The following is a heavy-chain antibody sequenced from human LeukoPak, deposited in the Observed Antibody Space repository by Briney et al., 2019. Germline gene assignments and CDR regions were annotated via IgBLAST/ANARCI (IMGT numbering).Heavy chain of an antibody. Sequence: GASVKVSCKASGYTFTNYGFGWVRQAPGQGLEWMGWISAYNGNTNYAQKFRGRVTLTTDTSTNKAYMELRSLRSDDTAVYYCATALGIYSSGWYCDNWGQGTLVTVSS. J-gene: IGHJ4*02. CDR3: ATALGIYSSGWYCDN. D-gene: IGHD6-19*01. CDR1: GYTFTNYG. CDR2: ISAYNGNT. V-gene: IGHV1-18*01.